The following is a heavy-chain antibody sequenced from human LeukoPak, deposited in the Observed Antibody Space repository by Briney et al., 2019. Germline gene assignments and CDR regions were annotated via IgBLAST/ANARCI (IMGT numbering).Heavy chain of an antibody. J-gene: IGHJ4*02. Sequence: GGSLRLSCAASGFTFSSYGMHWVRQAPGKGLEWVAFIRYDGGDKYYADSVKGRFTISRDNSKNTLYLQMKSLRAEDRAVYYCAKDLTTVTSQGDFWGQGTLVTVSS. V-gene: IGHV3-30*02. CDR2: IRYDGGDK. CDR3: AKDLTTVTSQGDF. D-gene: IGHD4-17*01. CDR1: GFTFSSYG.